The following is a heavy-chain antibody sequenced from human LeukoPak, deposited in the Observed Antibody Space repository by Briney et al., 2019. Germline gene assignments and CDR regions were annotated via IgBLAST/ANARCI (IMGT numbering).Heavy chain of an antibody. CDR3: ATLKSRGAAAGSYSLYYYMDV. CDR2: IYYSGST. Sequence: SETLSLTCTVSGGSISSSSYYWGWIRQPPGKGLEWIGSIYYSGSTYYNPSLKSRVTISVDTSKNQFSLKLSSVTAADTAVYYCATLKSRGAAAGSYSLYYYMDVWGKGTTVTVSS. V-gene: IGHV4-39*01. D-gene: IGHD6-13*01. CDR1: GGSISSSSYY. J-gene: IGHJ6*03.